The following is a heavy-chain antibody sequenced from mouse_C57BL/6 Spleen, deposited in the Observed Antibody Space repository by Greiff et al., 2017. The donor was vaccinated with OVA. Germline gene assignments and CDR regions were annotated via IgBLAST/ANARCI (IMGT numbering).Heavy chain of an antibody. Sequence: QVQLQQPGAELVKPGASVKLSCKASGYTFTSYWMQWVKQRPGQGLEWIGEIDPSDSYTNYNQKFKGKATLTVDTSSSTAYMQLSSLTSEGSAVYYCARWGGSDYWGQGTTLTVSS. CDR2: IDPSDSYT. V-gene: IGHV1-50*01. CDR1: GYTFTSYW. CDR3: ARWGGSDY. J-gene: IGHJ2*01.